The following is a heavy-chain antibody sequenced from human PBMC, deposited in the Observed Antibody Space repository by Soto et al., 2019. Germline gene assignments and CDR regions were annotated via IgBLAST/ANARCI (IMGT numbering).Heavy chain of an antibody. V-gene: IGHV3-30*03. CDR1: GLIFSTNG. Sequence: QVQLVESGGGVVQPGRSLRLSCTASGLIFSTNGMHWVRQAPGKGLEWVAHISDDGGDTYYADSVRGRFTISRDNSKSTLYLQTKSLRVEDTAVYYCARDRYSSSPGHLEYWGQGTLVTVSS. CDR2: ISDDGGDT. D-gene: IGHD6-6*01. J-gene: IGHJ4*02. CDR3: ARDRYSSSPGHLEY.